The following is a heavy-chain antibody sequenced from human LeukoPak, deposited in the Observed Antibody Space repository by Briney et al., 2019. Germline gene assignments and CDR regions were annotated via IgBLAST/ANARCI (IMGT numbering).Heavy chain of an antibody. CDR2: ISSGSTDI. CDR3: ARAVSPTDCSNLRCYFCDN. CDR1: GFTLSSYE. Sequence: PGGSLRLSCAASGFTLSSYEMNWVRQAPGKGLEWVSYISSGSTDIQYADSVKGRFTISRDNAKNSLYLQMNSLRAEDAAVYYCARAVSPTDCSNLRCYFCDNWGQGTLVTVSS. D-gene: IGHD2-2*01. J-gene: IGHJ4*02. V-gene: IGHV3-48*03.